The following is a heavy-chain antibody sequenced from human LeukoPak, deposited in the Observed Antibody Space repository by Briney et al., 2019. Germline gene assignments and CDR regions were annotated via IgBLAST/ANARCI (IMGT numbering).Heavy chain of an antibody. D-gene: IGHD3-10*01. J-gene: IGHJ5*02. CDR3: XXXXXXXXXGXXGSYXNVXTPXXXXDP. V-gene: IGHV4-39*07. CDR2: IYYGGST. Sequence: CXVSGGSISSSSYYWGWIRQPPGKGLEWIGSIYYGGSTYYNPSLKSRVTISVDTSKNQFSLKLSSVTAADTAGDCXXXXXXXXXXGXXGSYXNVXTPXXXXDPWGQXTXVTVSS. CDR1: GGSISSSSYY.